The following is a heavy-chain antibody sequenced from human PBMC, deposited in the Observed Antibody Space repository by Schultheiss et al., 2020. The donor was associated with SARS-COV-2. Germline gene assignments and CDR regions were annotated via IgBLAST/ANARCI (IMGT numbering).Heavy chain of an antibody. J-gene: IGHJ6*02. D-gene: IGHD3-22*01. V-gene: IGHV1-18*01. CDR3: AIGDYYDSSGYYYVGYYYGMDV. Sequence: ASVKVSCKASGYTFTSYGISWVRQAPGQGLEWMGWISAYNGNTDYAQKFQGRVTMTRDTSISTAYMELSRLRSDDTAVYYCAIGDYYDSSGYYYVGYYYGMDVWGQGTTVTVSS. CDR2: ISAYNGNT. CDR1: GYTFTSYG.